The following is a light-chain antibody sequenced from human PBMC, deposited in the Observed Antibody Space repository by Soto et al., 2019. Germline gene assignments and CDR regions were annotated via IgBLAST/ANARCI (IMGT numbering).Light chain of an antibody. V-gene: IGLV2-14*01. CDR3: SSYTTTSRV. Sequence: QSALTQPASVSGSPGQSITISCTGISSDITDSNSVSWYQHHPGKVPKLIIYEVTNRPLGISDHFSGSKSGNTASLTISGLQTDDEAVYYCSSYTTTSRVFGGGTKVTVL. J-gene: IGLJ3*02. CDR1: SSDITDSNS. CDR2: EVT.